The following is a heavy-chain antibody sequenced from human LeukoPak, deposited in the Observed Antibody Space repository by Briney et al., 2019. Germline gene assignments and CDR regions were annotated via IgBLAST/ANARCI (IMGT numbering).Heavy chain of an antibody. D-gene: IGHD3-10*01. Sequence: PGGSPRLSCAASGFTVSSNYMGWVRQAPGKGLEWVSVIYSGGSTYYADSVKGRFTISRDNSKNTLYLQMNSLRAEDTAVYYCAKGDYYGSGSYPDYWGQGTLVTVSS. CDR1: GFTVSSNY. CDR3: AKGDYYGSGSYPDY. V-gene: IGHV3-53*01. CDR2: IYSGGST. J-gene: IGHJ4*02.